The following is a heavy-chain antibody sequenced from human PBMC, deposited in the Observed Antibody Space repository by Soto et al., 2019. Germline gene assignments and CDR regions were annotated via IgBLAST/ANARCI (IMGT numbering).Heavy chain of an antibody. Sequence: SVKVSCKASGGTFSSYTINWVQQAPGQGLEWMGRIIPILGIANYAQKFQGRVTITADKSTSTAYMELSSLRSEDTAVYYCARARFNYGSGSSEPGHWGQGTLVTVSP. J-gene: IGHJ4*02. CDR3: ARARFNYGSGSSEPGH. CDR1: GGTFSSYT. V-gene: IGHV1-69*02. D-gene: IGHD3-10*01. CDR2: IIPILGIA.